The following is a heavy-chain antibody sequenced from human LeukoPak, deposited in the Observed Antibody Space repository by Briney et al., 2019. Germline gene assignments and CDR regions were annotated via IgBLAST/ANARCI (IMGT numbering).Heavy chain of an antibody. CDR3: AIQQGGNPGR. D-gene: IGHD4-23*01. J-gene: IGHJ4*02. Sequence: GGSLRLSCAASGFTLSSYAMSWVRQAPGKGLEWDSGIRGISTFYADSVKCRFTISRDNSKNTLCLQVNSLRAEDTAVFYCAIQQGGNPGRGGQGTLVTVSS. V-gene: IGHV3-23*01. CDR1: GFTLSSYA. CDR2: IRGIST.